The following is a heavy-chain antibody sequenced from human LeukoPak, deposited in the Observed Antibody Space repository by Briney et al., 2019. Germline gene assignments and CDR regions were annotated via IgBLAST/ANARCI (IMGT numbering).Heavy chain of an antibody. CDR1: GFTFSSYE. D-gene: IGHD2-2*01. J-gene: IGHJ3*02. CDR2: ISSSGSTI. Sequence: PGGSLRLSCAASGFTFSSYEMNWVRQAPGKGLEWVSYISSSGSTIYYADSVKGRFTISRDNAKNSLYLQMNSLRAEDTAVYYCARDDCSSTSCYLTDAFDIWGQGTMVTVSS. CDR3: ARDDCSSTSCYLTDAFDI. V-gene: IGHV3-48*03.